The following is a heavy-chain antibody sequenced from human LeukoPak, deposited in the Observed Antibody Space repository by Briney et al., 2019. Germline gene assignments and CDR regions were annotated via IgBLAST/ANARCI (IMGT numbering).Heavy chain of an antibody. J-gene: IGHJ4*02. CDR1: GYTFTGYY. V-gene: IGHV1-46*01. Sequence: GASVKVSCKASGYTFTGYYMHWVRRAPGQGLEWMGTINPSGGSTTYAQKFQGRVTMTRDTPTSTVYMELSSLRSEETAVYYCARGSDKGGWNSFDYWGQGTLVTVSS. D-gene: IGHD1/OR15-1a*01. CDR3: ARGSDKGGWNSFDY. CDR2: INPSGGST.